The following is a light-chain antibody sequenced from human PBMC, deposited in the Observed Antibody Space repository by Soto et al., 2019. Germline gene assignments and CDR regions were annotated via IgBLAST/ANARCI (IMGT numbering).Light chain of an antibody. CDR1: QSVGNN. V-gene: IGKV3-11*01. Sequence: EIVLTQSPATLSLSPGERATLSCRASQSVGNNLAWYQQKPGQAPGLLIYEASTRATGIPARFSGSGSGTDFTLTISSLEPEDCAVYYCQQHAHWPLTFGGWTQVEIK. CDR3: QQHAHWPLT. J-gene: IGKJ4*01. CDR2: EAS.